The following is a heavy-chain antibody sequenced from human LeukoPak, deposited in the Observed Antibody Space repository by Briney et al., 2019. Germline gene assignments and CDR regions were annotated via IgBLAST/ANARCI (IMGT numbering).Heavy chain of an antibody. CDR2: IYYSGST. V-gene: IGHV4-59*01. D-gene: IGHD2-15*01. J-gene: IGHJ4*02. Sequence: SETLSLTCTVSGGSISSYYWSWIRQPPGKGLEWIGYIYYSGSTNYNPPLKSRVTISVDTSKNQFSLKLSSVTAADTAVYYCAREGCSGGSCYINWGQGTLVTVSS. CDR1: GGSISSYY. CDR3: AREGCSGGSCYIN.